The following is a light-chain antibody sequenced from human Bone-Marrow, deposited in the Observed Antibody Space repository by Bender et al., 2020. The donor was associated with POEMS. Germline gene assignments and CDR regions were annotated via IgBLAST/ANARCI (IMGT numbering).Light chain of an antibody. CDR3: QAWDSGTGV. J-gene: IGLJ2*01. V-gene: IGLV3-1*01. CDR2: KDS. Sequence: SLELTQPSSVSVSPGQTARITCSGDAFSKVYAHWYQQKAGQAPVLVIYKDSERPSGIPERFSGSNSGNTATLTIAGTQTIDDGDYYCQAWDSGTGVFGGGTKLTVL. CDR1: AFSKVY.